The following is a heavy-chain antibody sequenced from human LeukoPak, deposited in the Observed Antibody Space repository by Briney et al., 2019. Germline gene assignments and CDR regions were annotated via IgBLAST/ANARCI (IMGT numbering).Heavy chain of an antibody. V-gene: IGHV3-33*01. CDR2: IWYDGSNK. Sequence: GRSLRLSCAASGFTFSSYGMHWVRQAPGKGLEWVAVIWYDGSNKYYADSVKGRFTISRDNSKNTLYLQMNSLRAEDTAVYYCARVSVAGTGIDPWGQGTLVTVSS. CDR1: GFTFSSYG. CDR3: ARVSVAGTGIDP. D-gene: IGHD6-19*01. J-gene: IGHJ5*02.